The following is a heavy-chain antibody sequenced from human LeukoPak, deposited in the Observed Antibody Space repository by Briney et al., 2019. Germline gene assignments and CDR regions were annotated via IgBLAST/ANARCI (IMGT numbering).Heavy chain of an antibody. Sequence: GGSLRLSCAASGFTFSSYWMHWVRQAPGKGLVWVSRINIDGSTTNYADSVKGRFTISRDNAKNTLYLQMNSLRAEDTAVYYCASSGMITFYGMDVWGQGTTVTVSS. CDR1: GFTFSSYW. V-gene: IGHV3-74*01. CDR2: INIDGSTT. D-gene: IGHD3-16*01. J-gene: IGHJ6*02. CDR3: ASSGMITFYGMDV.